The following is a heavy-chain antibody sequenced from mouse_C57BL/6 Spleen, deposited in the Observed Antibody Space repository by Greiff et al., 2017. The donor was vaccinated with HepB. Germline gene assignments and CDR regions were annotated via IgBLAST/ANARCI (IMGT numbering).Heavy chain of an antibody. V-gene: IGHV1-7*01. CDR2: INPSSGYT. CDR1: GYTFTSYW. CDR3: TRGRDGYHYFDY. Sequence: VKLLQPGAELAKPGASVKLSCKASGYTFTSYWMHWVKQRPGQGLEWIGYINPSSGYTKYNQKFKDKATLTEDKSSSTAYMQLSSLTYEDSAVYERTRGRDGYHYFDYWGQGTTLTVSS. J-gene: IGHJ2*01. D-gene: IGHD2-3*01.